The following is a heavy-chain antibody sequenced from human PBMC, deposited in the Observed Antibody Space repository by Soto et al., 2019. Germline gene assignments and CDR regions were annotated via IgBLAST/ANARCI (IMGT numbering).Heavy chain of an antibody. J-gene: IGHJ4*02. D-gene: IGHD4-17*01. CDR2: VFFSGSA. CDR3: AGQPSYGDPMDY. V-gene: IGHV4-31*03. Sequence: PSETLSLTSSVSGRSITTDGYYWSWVRQHPGKALEWIGFVFFSGSAYYNPSLKSRVAMSLDRSKNQFSLELTSLTAADTGVYYCAGQPSYGDPMDYWGRGTLVTVSS. CDR1: GRSITTDGYY.